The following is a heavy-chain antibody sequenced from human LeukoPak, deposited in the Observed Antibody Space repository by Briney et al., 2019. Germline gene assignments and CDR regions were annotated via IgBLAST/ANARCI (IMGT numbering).Heavy chain of an antibody. V-gene: IGHV3-48*03. Sequence: SGGSLRLSCAASGFTFSSYEMNWVRQAPGKGLEWVLYISSSGSTIYYADSVKGRFTISRDNAKNSLYLQMNSLRAEDTAVYYCARDYRVLRYFDWLPDYYYYYGMDVGGQGTTVTVSS. CDR1: GFTFSSYE. CDR2: ISSSGSTI. J-gene: IGHJ6*02. D-gene: IGHD3-9*01. CDR3: ARDYRVLRYFDWLPDYYYYYGMDV.